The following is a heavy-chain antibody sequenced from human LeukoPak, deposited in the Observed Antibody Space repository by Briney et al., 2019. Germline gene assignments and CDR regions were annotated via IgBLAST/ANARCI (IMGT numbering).Heavy chain of an antibody. J-gene: IGHJ4*02. CDR1: GFTFSSYG. CDR3: AKDREGWELLGGPFDY. Sequence: PGGSLRLSCAASGFTFSSYGMHWVRQAPGKGLEWVAVISYDGSNKYYADSVKGRFTISRDNSKNTLYLQMNSLRAEDTAVYYCAKDREGWELLGGPFDYWGQGTLVTVSS. V-gene: IGHV3-30*18. D-gene: IGHD1-26*01. CDR2: ISYDGSNK.